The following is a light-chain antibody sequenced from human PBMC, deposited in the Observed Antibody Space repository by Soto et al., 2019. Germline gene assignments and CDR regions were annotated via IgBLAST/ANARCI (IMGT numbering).Light chain of an antibody. CDR2: EVS. CDR3: SSYTSSSPLEV. Sequence: QSALTQPASVSGSPGQSITISCTGTSSDVGGYNYVSWYQQHPGKAPKLMIYEVSNRPSGVSNRFSGSKSGNTASLTISGLQAEDAADYYCSSYTSSSPLEVFGTGTKLTVL. CDR1: SSDVGGYNY. J-gene: IGLJ1*01. V-gene: IGLV2-14*01.